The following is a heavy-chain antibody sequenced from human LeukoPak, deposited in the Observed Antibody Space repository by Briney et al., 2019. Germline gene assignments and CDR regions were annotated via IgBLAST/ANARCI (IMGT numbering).Heavy chain of an antibody. Sequence: GASVKVSCKASGYTFTSYGISWVRQAPGQGLEWMGWINPNSGGTNYAQKFQGRVTMTRDTSISTAYMELSRLRSDDTAVYYCARARETYNWNGAFDYWGQGTLVTVSS. V-gene: IGHV1-2*02. CDR1: GYTFTSYG. D-gene: IGHD1-1*01. CDR2: INPNSGGT. J-gene: IGHJ4*02. CDR3: ARARETYNWNGAFDY.